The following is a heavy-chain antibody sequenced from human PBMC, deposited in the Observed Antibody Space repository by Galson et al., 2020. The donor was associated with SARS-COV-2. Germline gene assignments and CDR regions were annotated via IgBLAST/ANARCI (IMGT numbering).Heavy chain of an antibody. V-gene: IGHV4-34*01. CDR1: GGSFSEYY. CDR2: INHSGST. D-gene: IGHD4-4*01. Sequence: SETLSLTCAVYGGSFSEYYWSWIRQPPGKGLEWIGEINHSGSTNYNPSLKSRVTTSVDTSKNQFSLKLSSVTAADTAVYYCARVGSTGQTKDYYYYGMDVWGQGTTVTVSS. CDR3: ARVGSTGQTKDYYYYGMDV. J-gene: IGHJ6*02.